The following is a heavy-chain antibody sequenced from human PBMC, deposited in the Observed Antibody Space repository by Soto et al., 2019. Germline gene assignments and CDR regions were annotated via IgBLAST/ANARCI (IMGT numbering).Heavy chain of an antibody. CDR3: ARGTRYSSSWYGGYYYYYMDV. CDR2: MNPNSGNT. V-gene: IGHV1-8*01. CDR1: GYTFTSYD. J-gene: IGHJ6*03. Sequence: QVQLVQSGAEVKKPAASVKVSCKASGYTFTSYDINWVRQATGQGLEWMGWMNPNSGNTGYAQKFQGRVTMTRNTSISTAYMELSSLRSEDTAVYYCARGTRYSSSWYGGYYYYYMDVWGKGTTVTVSS. D-gene: IGHD6-13*01.